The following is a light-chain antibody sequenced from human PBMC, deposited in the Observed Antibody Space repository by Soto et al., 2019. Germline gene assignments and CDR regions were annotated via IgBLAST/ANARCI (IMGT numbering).Light chain of an antibody. CDR1: QSINIW. CDR2: DVS. CDR3: QQYNSYPWT. V-gene: IGKV1-5*01. J-gene: IGKJ1*01. Sequence: DIQMTQSPSTLSASVGDRVTITCRASQSINIWLAWYQQKPGKAPKLLIYDVSSVESGVPSRFSGSGSGTEYTLTISSLQPDDFATYYCQQYNSYPWTFGQGTKVDIK.